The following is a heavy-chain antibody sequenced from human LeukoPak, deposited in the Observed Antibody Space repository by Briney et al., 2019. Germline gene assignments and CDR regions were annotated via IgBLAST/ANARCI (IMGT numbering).Heavy chain of an antibody. CDR2: ISSSSGNI. D-gene: IGHD3-16*02. CDR3: ARDRGGIGYYMDV. J-gene: IGHJ6*03. V-gene: IGHV3-48*01. Sequence: GGSLRLSCAASGFAFSNYAMSWVRQAPGKGLEWVSYISSSSGNIYYADSVKGRFTISRDNAKTSLYLQMNSLRAEDTALYYCARDRGGIGYYMDVWGKGTTVTVSS. CDR1: GFAFSNYA.